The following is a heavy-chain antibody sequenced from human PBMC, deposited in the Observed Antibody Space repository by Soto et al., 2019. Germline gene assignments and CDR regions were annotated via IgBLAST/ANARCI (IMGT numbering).Heavy chain of an antibody. Sequence: EVQLLESGGDLVQPGGSLRLSCTASGFTFNIFAMNWIRQAPGKGLEWVSSMGNTDTYYDDSEKGRFTVSRDNSRSTLFMHMNGLRAEDTAVYDCAKDRKDHSSLWDPFDFWGQGTEVTVSS. D-gene: IGHD2-21*01. CDR1: GFTFNIFA. J-gene: IGHJ3*01. CDR2: MGNTDT. CDR3: AKDRKDHSSLWDPFDF. V-gene: IGHV3-23*01.